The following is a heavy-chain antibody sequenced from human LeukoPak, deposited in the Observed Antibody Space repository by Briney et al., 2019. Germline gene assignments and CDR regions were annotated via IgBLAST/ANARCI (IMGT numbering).Heavy chain of an antibody. J-gene: IGHJ4*02. CDR3: ARDGGYSGYDADC. D-gene: IGHD5-12*01. Sequence: PGGSLRLSCAASGFTFSTYSMKWVRQAPGKGLEWVSYISDSSAMHYADSVRGRFTISRENDKNSLFLQMNSLRAEDTAVYYCARDGGYSGYDADCWGQGTLVTVSS. CDR2: ISDSSAM. V-gene: IGHV3-48*01. CDR1: GFTFSTYS.